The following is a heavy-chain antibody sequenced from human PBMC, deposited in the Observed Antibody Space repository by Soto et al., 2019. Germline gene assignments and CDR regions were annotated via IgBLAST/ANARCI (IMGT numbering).Heavy chain of an antibody. V-gene: IGHV4-39*01. J-gene: IGHJ6*02. CDR2: IYYSGST. Sequence: QLQLQESGPGLVKPSETLSLTCTVSGGSISSSSYYWGWIRQPPGKGLEWIGSIYYSGSTYYNPSLKSRVTISVDTSKNQFSLKLSSVTAADTAVYYCARPIGRAIFYGMDVWGQGTTVTVSS. D-gene: IGHD3-9*01. CDR1: GGSISSSSYY. CDR3: ARPIGRAIFYGMDV.